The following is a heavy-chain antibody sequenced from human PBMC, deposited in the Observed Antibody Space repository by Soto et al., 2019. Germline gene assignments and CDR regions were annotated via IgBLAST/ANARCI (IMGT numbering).Heavy chain of an antibody. D-gene: IGHD6-13*01. CDR2: ISYDGSNK. V-gene: IGHV3-30-3*01. Sequence: PGGSLRLSCAASGFTFSSYAMHGVRQAPGKGLEWVAVISYDGSNKYYADSVKGRFTISRDNSKNTLYLQMNSLRAEDTAVYYCARDSRGIAAAGNLDYYGMDVWGQGTTVTVSS. CDR1: GFTFSSYA. J-gene: IGHJ6*02. CDR3: ARDSRGIAAAGNLDYYGMDV.